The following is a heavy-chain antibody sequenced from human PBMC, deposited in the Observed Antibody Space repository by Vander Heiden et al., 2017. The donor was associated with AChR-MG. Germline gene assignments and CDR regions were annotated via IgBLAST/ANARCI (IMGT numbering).Heavy chain of an antibody. CDR3: ARAVAGTVWGYYYGMDV. J-gene: IGHJ6*02. CDR2: IYTSGST. D-gene: IGHD6-19*01. Sequence: QVQLQESGPGLVKPSQTLSLTCTVPGGSISSRSYYWSWVRQPAGKGLEWIGRIYTSGSTNYNPSLKSRVTISVDTSKNQFSLKLSSVTAADTAVYYCARAVAGTVWGYYYGMDVWGQGTTVTVSS. CDR1: GGSISSRSYY. V-gene: IGHV4-61*02.